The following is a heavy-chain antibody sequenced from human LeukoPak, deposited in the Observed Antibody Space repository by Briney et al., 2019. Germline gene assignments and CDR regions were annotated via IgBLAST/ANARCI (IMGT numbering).Heavy chain of an antibody. V-gene: IGHV3-7*01. CDR3: ARDNRYSSGWYPFFDY. J-gene: IGHJ4*02. CDR1: GFTFSSYW. D-gene: IGHD6-19*01. Sequence: GGSLRLSCAASGFTFSSYWMSWVRQAPGKGLEWVANIKQDGSEKYYVDSVKGRFTIPRDNAKNLLYLQMNSLRAEDAAVYYCARDNRYSSGWYPFFDYWGQGTLVTVSS. CDR2: IKQDGSEK.